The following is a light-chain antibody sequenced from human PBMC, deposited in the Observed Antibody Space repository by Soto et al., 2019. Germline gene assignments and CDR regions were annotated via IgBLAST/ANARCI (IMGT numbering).Light chain of an antibody. CDR1: SSDFGSYKF. CDR3: FSFTSTNTHV. Sequence: QSVLTQPASVSGSPGQSVTISCAGTSSDFGSYKFVSWYQHHPGTVPKVIIYETSKRPSGVSDRFSGSKSGNTASLTISGLQAEDEADYYCFSFTSTNTHVFGSGTKATVL. CDR2: ETS. J-gene: IGLJ1*01. V-gene: IGLV2-23*01.